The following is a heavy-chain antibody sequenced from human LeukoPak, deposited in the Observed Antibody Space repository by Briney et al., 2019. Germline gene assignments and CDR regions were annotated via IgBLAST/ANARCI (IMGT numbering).Heavy chain of an antibody. V-gene: IGHV3-30*18. CDR2: ISYDESNK. CDR3: AKEGTVRDFDY. CDR1: GFTFSSYG. Sequence: GGSLRLSCAASGFTFSSYGMHWVRQAPGKGLEWVAIISYDESNKYYADSVKGRSTISRDNSKNTLYLQMNSLRAEDTAVYYCAKEGTVRDFDYWGQGSLVTVSS. D-gene: IGHD1-1*01. J-gene: IGHJ4*02.